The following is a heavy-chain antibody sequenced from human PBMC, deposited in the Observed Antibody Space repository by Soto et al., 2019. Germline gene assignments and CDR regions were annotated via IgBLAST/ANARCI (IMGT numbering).Heavy chain of an antibody. CDR1: GFTFSSYW. Sequence: EVQLVESGGGLVQPGGSLRLSCAASGFTFSSYWMHWVRQAPGQGLVWVSRINSDESTTNYADSVKGRFTISRDNAKNALYLQIKSLSDEDTAVYYCARGVRNYYGMDLWGQGTTVTVSS. CDR3: ARGVRNYYGMDL. J-gene: IGHJ6*02. V-gene: IGHV3-74*01. CDR2: INSDESTT.